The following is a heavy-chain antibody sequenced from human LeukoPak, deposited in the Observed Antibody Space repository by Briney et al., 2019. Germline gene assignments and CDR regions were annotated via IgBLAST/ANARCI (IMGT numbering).Heavy chain of an antibody. D-gene: IGHD3-3*01. CDR1: GYTFTGYY. CDR2: INPNSGGT. Sequence: ASVKVSCKASGYTFTGYYMHWVRQAPGQGLEWMGWINPNSGGTNYAQKFQGRATMTRDTSISTAYMELSRLRSDDTAVYYCARGGTIFGVVIMSWFDPWGQGTLVTVSS. J-gene: IGHJ5*02. V-gene: IGHV1-2*02. CDR3: ARGGTIFGVVIMSWFDP.